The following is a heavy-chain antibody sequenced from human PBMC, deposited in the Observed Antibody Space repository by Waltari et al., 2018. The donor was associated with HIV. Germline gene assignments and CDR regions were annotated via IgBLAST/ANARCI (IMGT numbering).Heavy chain of an antibody. CDR3: AKAYYENTAYYYDF. CDR2: VSGRGAKS. J-gene: IGHJ4*02. D-gene: IGHD3-22*01. V-gene: IGHV3-23*01. Sequence: EVQLLESGGGLVQPGGSRRLSCAASGFAYVSYAITWVRQSPERGLGGVAAVSGRGAKSFYADSVKGRFTISRDNSKNTVFLQMNSLRAADTAIYYCAKAYYENTAYYYDFWGRGTRVTVSS. CDR1: GFAYVSYA.